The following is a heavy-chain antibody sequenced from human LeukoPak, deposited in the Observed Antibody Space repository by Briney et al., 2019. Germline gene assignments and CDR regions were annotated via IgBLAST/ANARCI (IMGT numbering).Heavy chain of an antibody. V-gene: IGHV1-69*05. CDR3: ARVVVGATTWYDY. CDR2: IIPIFGTA. J-gene: IGHJ4*02. Sequence: SVKVTCKASGGTFSSYAISWVRQAPGQGLEWMGRIIPIFGTANYAQTFQGKATITTDESTSTAYRELSSLRAEDTAVYYCARVVVGATTWYDYWGQGTLVTVSS. CDR1: GGTFSSYA. D-gene: IGHD1-26*01.